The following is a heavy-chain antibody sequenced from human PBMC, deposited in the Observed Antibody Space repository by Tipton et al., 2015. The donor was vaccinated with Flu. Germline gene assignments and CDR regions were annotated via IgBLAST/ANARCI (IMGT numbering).Heavy chain of an antibody. V-gene: IGHV4-34*09. Sequence: TLSLTCAVYGGSFSGYYWNWIRQPPGKGLEWIGYIYYSGSTYYNPSLKSRVTISVDTSKNQFSLKLSSVTAADTAVYYCARDRYSSGWYDYWGQGTLVTVSS. CDR3: ARDRYSSGWYDY. D-gene: IGHD6-19*01. CDR2: IYYSGST. CDR1: GGSFSGYY. J-gene: IGHJ4*02.